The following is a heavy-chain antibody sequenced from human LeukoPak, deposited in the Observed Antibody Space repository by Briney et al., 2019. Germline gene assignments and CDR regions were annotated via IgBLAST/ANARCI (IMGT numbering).Heavy chain of an antibody. CDR3: VRGVATTGGYYYMDV. V-gene: IGHV3-7*01. D-gene: IGHD5-12*01. CDR2: IKQDGSEK. J-gene: IGHJ6*03. CDR1: GFTFSSYA. Sequence: PGGSLRLSCAASGFTFSSYAMSWVRQAPGKGLEWVANIKQDGSEKYYVDSVKGRFTISRDNAKNSLYLQMNSLRAEDTAVYYCVRGVATTGGYYYMDVWGKGTTVTISS.